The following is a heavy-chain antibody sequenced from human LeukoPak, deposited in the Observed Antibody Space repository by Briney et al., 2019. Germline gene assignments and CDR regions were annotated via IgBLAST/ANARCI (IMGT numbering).Heavy chain of an antibody. J-gene: IGHJ4*02. V-gene: IGHV3-53*01. D-gene: IGHD6-13*01. CDR3: ARAAAAGTKVDY. Sequence: GGSVRPSCAAFGMTVSSNYISWVRQAPGKGLEWVSVIYIGGSTYFADSVKGRFTISRDNAKNSLYLQMNSLRAEDTAVYYCARAAAAGTKVDYWGQGTLVTVSS. CDR2: IYIGGST. CDR1: GMTVSSNY.